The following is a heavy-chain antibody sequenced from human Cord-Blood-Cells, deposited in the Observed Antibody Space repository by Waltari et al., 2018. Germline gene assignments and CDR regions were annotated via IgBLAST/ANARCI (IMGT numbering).Heavy chain of an antibody. CDR3: ARGPALRFLEWLFDY. J-gene: IGHJ4*02. D-gene: IGHD3-3*01. CDR1: GGSFSGYY. Sequence: QVQLQQWGAGLLKPSETLSLTCAVYGGSFSGYYWSWIRQPPGKGLEWIGEINHSGSTNYNPSLKSRVTISVDTSKNQFSLKLSSVTAADTAVYYCARGPALRFLEWLFDYWGQGTLVTVSS. V-gene: IGHV4-34*01. CDR2: INHSGST.